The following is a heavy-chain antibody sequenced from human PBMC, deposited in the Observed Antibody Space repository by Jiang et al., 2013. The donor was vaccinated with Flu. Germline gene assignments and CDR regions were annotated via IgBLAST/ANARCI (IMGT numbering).Heavy chain of an antibody. Sequence: LLKPSETLSLTCAVYGGSFSGYYWTWIRQPPGKGLEWIGYISYTGITNYNPSLESRVTISVDTSKNHFSLWLSSVTAADTAVYYCASAPTYYDILTGYSPYNWFDPWGQGTLVTVSS. CDR3: ASAPTYYDILTGYSPYNWFDP. D-gene: IGHD3-9*01. CDR2: ISYTGIT. J-gene: IGHJ5*02. CDR1: GGSFSGYY. V-gene: IGHV4-59*01.